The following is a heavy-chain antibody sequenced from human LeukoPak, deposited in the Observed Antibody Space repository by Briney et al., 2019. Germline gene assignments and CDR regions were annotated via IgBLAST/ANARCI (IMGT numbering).Heavy chain of an antibody. CDR1: GYTFTSYG. Sequence: ASVKVSCKASGYTFTSYGISWVRQAPGQGLEWMGWISANDGNTDYPQKLQGRVAMTTDTSTSTAYMELRSLRSDDTAVYYCARESHVTREDYWGQGTLVTVSS. V-gene: IGHV1-18*01. CDR2: ISANDGNT. D-gene: IGHD3-10*01. CDR3: ARESHVTREDY. J-gene: IGHJ4*02.